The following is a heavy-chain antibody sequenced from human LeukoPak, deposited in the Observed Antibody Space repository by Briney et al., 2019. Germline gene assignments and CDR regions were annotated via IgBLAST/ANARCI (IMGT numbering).Heavy chain of an antibody. V-gene: IGHV1-69*13. J-gene: IGHJ3*02. D-gene: IGHD3-10*01. CDR3: AIPNSNMVRGVRYAFDI. CDR2: IIPIFGTA. CDR1: GGTFSSYA. Sequence: AVKVSCKASGGTFSSYAISWVRPAPAQGLEWMGGIIPIFGTANYAQKFQGRVTITADESTSTAYMELSSLRSEDTAVYYCAIPNSNMVRGVRYAFDIWGQGTMVTVSS.